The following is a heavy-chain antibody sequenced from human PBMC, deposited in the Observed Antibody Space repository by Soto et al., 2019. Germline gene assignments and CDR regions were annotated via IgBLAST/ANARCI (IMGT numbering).Heavy chain of an antibody. V-gene: IGHV2-5*02. CDR2: IYGDDDK. CDR3: AHRLCDNSCEWDVGYFHS. Sequence: HITLKESGPTVVKPTQTLTLTCTFSWFSRSTSGVGVGWIRQPPGKALECLALIYGDDDKRYTPSLKSRLTVNTDNPKSQVVLTRTNMDPVDSATYYCAHRLCDNSCEWDVGYFHSWGPGTLGTVSS. CDR1: WFSRSTSGVG. D-gene: IGHD2-15*01. J-gene: IGHJ4*02.